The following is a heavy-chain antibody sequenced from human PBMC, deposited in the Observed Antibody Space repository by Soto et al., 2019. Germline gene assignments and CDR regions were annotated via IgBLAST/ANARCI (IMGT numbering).Heavy chain of an antibody. CDR1: GFTVSSNY. Sequence: EVQLVESGGGLVQPGGSLRLSCAASGFTVSSNYMSWVGQAPGKGLEWVSVIYSGGSAYYEDSVKGRFTISRDNSKNTLYLQMNSLRAEDTAVYYCARHGYSYGGGYFDYWGQGTLVTVSS. D-gene: IGHD5-18*01. CDR2: IYSGGSA. V-gene: IGHV3-66*04. J-gene: IGHJ4*02. CDR3: ARHGYSYGGGYFDY.